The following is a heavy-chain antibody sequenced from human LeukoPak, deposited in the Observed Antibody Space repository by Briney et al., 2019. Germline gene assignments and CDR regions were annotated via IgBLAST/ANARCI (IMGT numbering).Heavy chain of an antibody. V-gene: IGHV3-30*03. Sequence: GGSQRLSCADSGFTFSSYGMHWVRQAPGKGLEWVALISYDGSTKYYADSVKGRFTISRDNAKNSLYLQMNSLRAEDTAVYYCAREDSGSYSVDYWGQGTLVTVSS. CDR1: GFTFSSYG. D-gene: IGHD1-26*01. CDR2: ISYDGSTK. CDR3: AREDSGSYSVDY. J-gene: IGHJ4*02.